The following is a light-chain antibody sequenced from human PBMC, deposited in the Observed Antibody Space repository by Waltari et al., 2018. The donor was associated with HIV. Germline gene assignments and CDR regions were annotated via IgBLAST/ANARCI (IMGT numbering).Light chain of an antibody. CDR2: LAS. J-gene: IGKJ3*01. CDR3: MQALQIPRT. V-gene: IGKV2-28*01. CDR1: QSLLHTNGYNS. Sequence: EIVMTQSRLPRPVTPGAPPSMSCRSTQSLLHTNGYNSVAWYLQKPGQSPQLLIHLASNRASGVPDRFSGSGSGTEFTLKISRVEADDVGVYYCMQALQIPRTFGHGTRVEIK.